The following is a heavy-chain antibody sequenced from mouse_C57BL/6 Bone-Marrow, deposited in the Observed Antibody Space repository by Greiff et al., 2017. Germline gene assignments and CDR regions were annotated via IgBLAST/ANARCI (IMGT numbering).Heavy chain of an antibody. V-gene: IGHV1-69*01. CDR2: IDPSDSYT. CDR3: ASGNYYGSHDY. CDR1: GYTFTSYW. J-gene: IGHJ2*01. D-gene: IGHD1-1*01. Sequence: QVQLQQPGAELVMPGASVKLSCKASGYTFTSYWMHWVKQRPGQGLEWIGEIDPSDSYTNYNHKFKGKSTLTVDKSSSAAYMQLSSLTSEDSAFYYCASGNYYGSHDYWGQGTTLTVSS.